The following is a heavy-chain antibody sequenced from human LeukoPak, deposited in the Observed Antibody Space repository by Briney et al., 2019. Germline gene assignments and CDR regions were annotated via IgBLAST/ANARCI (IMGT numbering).Heavy chain of an antibody. D-gene: IGHD5-12*01. V-gene: IGHV3-74*03. Sequence: GGSLRLSCAASGFTFSSYWMHWVRQAPGKGLVWVSRINSDGSSITYADSVKGRFTISRDSAKNTLYLQMNSLRVEDTAVYYCAREGRVSGYDFDCWGQGTLVTVSS. CDR3: AREGRVSGYDFDC. J-gene: IGHJ4*02. CDR1: GFTFSSYW. CDR2: INSDGSSI.